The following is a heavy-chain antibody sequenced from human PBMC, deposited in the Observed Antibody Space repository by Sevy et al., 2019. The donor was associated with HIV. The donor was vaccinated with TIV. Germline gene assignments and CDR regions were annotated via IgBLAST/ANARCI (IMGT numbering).Heavy chain of an antibody. CDR1: GFTFSSYA. J-gene: IGHJ4*02. Sequence: GGSLRLSCAASGFTFSSYAMHWVRQAPGKGLEWVAVISYDGSNKYYADSVKGRFTISRDNSKNMLYLQMNSLRAEDTAVYYCARDFATIAVAGSCVYWGQGTLVTVSS. CDR2: ISYDGSNK. V-gene: IGHV3-30-3*01. CDR3: ARDFATIAVAGSCVY. D-gene: IGHD6-19*01.